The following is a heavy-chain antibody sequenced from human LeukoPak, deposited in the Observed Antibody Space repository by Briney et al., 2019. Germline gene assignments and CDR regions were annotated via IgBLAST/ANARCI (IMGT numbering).Heavy chain of an antibody. V-gene: IGHV1-18*01. Sequence: ASVKVSCKASGGTFSSYAISWVRQAPGQRLEWMGWINAGYGNTNYAQKLQGRVTMTTDTSTSTAYMELRSLRSDDTAVYYCARDRDYSGSYYWLDYWGQGTLVTVSS. CDR3: ARDRDYSGSYYWLDY. CDR2: INAGYGNT. J-gene: IGHJ4*02. CDR1: GGTFSSYA. D-gene: IGHD1-26*01.